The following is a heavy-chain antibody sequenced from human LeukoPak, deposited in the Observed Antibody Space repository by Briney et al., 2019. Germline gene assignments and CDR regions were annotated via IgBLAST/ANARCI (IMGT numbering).Heavy chain of an antibody. CDR3: ARDGTVTPYAFDI. V-gene: IGHV3-23*01. J-gene: IGHJ3*02. CDR2: ISSSGSNT. Sequence: GGSLRLSCAASEFTYGMNWVRQAPGKGLGCVSAISSSGSNTYYADSVKGRFTISRDNSKNTLYLQMNSLRAEDTAVYYCARDGTVTPYAFDIWGQGTMVTVSS. D-gene: IGHD4-17*01. CDR1: EFTYG.